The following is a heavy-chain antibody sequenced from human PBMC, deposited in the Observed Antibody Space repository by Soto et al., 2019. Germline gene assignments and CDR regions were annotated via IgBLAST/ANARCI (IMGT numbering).Heavy chain of an antibody. CDR1: GGSISSYY. D-gene: IGHD3-22*01. V-gene: IGHV4-59*01. J-gene: IGHJ4*02. CDR2: ISYSVNT. Sequence: PSETLSLTCTVSGGSISSYYWSWIRQPPGKGLEWIGYISYSVNTNYNPSLKSRVTISIDTSKNQFSLKLNSVTAADTAVYFCARGRHYYDGSDYYYHFDYWGQGTLVTVSS. CDR3: ARGRHYYDGSDYYYHFDY.